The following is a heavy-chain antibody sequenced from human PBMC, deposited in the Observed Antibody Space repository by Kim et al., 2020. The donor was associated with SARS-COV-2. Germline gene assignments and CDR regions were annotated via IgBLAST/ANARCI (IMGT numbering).Heavy chain of an antibody. J-gene: IGHJ4*02. CDR3: ALMGGHEGWGH. V-gene: IGHV4-59*08. CDR2: IFYGVHT. Sequence: SETLSLTCTVSGDSISSFYWSWIRQSPGKGLEWIGYIFYGVHTSYNPSLESRVTFSGDMSTNQFSLKLNSVTAADTAVYYCALMGGHEGWGHWGQGILVTVSS. D-gene: IGHD5-12*01. CDR1: GDSISSFY.